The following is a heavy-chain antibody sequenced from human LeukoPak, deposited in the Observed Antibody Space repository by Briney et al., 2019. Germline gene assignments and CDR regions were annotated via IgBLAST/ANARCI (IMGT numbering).Heavy chain of an antibody. CDR1: GGSISSYY. J-gene: IGHJ4*02. CDR3: ARQHGPRGDDYAVYYFDY. Sequence: SETLSLTCTVSGGSISSYYWSWIRQPPGKGLEWIGYIYYSGSTNYNPSLKSRVTISVDTSKNQFSLKLSSVTAADTAVYYCARQHGPRGDDYAVYYFDYWGQGTLVTVSS. D-gene: IGHD5-12*01. CDR2: IYYSGST. V-gene: IGHV4-59*08.